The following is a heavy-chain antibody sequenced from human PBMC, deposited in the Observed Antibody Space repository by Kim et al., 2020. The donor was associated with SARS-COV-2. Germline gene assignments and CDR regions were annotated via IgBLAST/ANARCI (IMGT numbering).Heavy chain of an antibody. CDR2: IDPSDSYT. D-gene: IGHD3-9*01. V-gene: IGHV5-10-1*01. J-gene: IGHJ6*02. CDR1: GYSFTSYW. Sequence: GESLKISCKGSGYSFTSYWISWVRQMPGKGLEWMGRIDPSDSYTNYSPSFQGHVTISADKSISTAYLQWSSLKASDTAMYYCARLGDPTGYYYYYGMDVWGQGTTVTVSS. CDR3: ARLGDPTGYYYYYGMDV.